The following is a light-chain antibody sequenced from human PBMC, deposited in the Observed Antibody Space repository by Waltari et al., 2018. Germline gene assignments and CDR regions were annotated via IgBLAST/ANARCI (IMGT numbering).Light chain of an antibody. Sequence: EIVLTQSPGTLSLSPGERATLSCRASQSVSGSYLAWHQQKPGQSPRLVVYGASIRATGIPDRFSGSGSGTDFTLTISRLEPEDFAVYYCQQYGSTPTTFGQGTKVEIK. CDR1: QSVSGSY. V-gene: IGKV3-20*01. J-gene: IGKJ1*01. CDR2: GAS. CDR3: QQYGSTPTT.